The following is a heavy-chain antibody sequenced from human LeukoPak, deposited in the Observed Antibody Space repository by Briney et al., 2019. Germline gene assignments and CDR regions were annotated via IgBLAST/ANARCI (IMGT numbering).Heavy chain of an antibody. D-gene: IGHD5-24*01. Sequence: GGSLRLSCAASGFTFSSYAMSWVRQAPGKGLEWVSAISGSGGSTYYADSVKGRFTISRDNSKNTLYLQMNSLRAEDTAVYYCAKEVEMATRPDGEFDYWGQGTLVTVSS. CDR3: AKEVEMATRPDGEFDY. V-gene: IGHV3-23*01. CDR1: GFTFSSYA. CDR2: ISGSGGST. J-gene: IGHJ4*02.